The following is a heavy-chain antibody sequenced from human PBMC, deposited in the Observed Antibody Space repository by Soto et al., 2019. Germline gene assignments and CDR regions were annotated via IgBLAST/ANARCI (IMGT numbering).Heavy chain of an antibody. J-gene: IGHJ4*02. CDR2: VDHSGST. CDR3: ARGVPGF. V-gene: IGHV4-34*01. CDR1: GGSFSGYY. Sequence: QVQLQQWGAGLLKPSETLPLTCAVYGGSFSGYYWSWIRQTEEKGLEWIGDVDHSGSTNYNPSLKSRITISVDTSKNQFSLKLNSVTTADTAVYYCARGVPGFWGQGTLVTVSS. D-gene: IGHD7-27*01.